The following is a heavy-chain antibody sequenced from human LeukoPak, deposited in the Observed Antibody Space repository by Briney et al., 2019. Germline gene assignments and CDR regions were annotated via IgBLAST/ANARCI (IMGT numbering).Heavy chain of an antibody. J-gene: IGHJ4*02. V-gene: IGHV3-21*01. CDR3: ARDLTKWLRPETDY. CDR1: GFTFSSYS. D-gene: IGHD5-12*01. Sequence: GGSLRLSCAASGFTFSSYSMNWVRQAPGKGLEWVSSISSSSSYIYYADSVKGRFTISRDNAKNSLYLQMNSLRAEDTAVYYYARDLTKWLRPETDYWGQGTLVTVSS. CDR2: ISSSSSYI.